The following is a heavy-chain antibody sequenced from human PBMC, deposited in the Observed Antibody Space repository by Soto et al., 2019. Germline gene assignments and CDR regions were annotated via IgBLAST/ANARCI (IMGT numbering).Heavy chain of an antibody. CDR2: ISGGGRPI. J-gene: IGHJ4*02. D-gene: IGHD6-19*01. CDR1: GFTFSTFS. CDR3: ARDLGWAFDS. V-gene: IGHV3-48*02. Sequence: EVQLVESGGGSVQPGGSLRLSCAASGFTFSTFSMNWVRQAPGRGLEWISYISGGGRPISYADSVKCRFTISRDNAKKSLYLQMDSMTDEDTAVYYCARDLGWAFDSWGQGTLVTVSS.